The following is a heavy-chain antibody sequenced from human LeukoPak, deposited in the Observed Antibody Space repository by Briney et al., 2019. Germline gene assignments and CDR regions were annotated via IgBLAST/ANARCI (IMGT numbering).Heavy chain of an antibody. CDR2: IYYTRST. Sequence: SETLSLTCAVYGGSFSGYYWGWIRQPPGKGLEWIGSIYYTRSTYYNPSLKSRVTISVDTSKNQFSLKLTSVTAADTAVYYCARGVTMIVVVIHDWYFDLWGRGTLVTVSS. D-gene: IGHD3-22*01. V-gene: IGHV4-34*01. CDR1: GGSFSGYY. CDR3: ARGVTMIVVVIHDWYFDL. J-gene: IGHJ2*01.